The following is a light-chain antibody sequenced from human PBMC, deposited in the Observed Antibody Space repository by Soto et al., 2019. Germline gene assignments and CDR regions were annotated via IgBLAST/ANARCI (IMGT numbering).Light chain of an antibody. CDR3: QQYEILAS. J-gene: IGKJ2*03. CDR1: QDISTY. V-gene: IGKV1-33*01. CDR2: DAA. Sequence: DIHMTQSPSSLSASIGDRVIITCQASQDISTYLNWYQQKPGQAPKLLIHDAANLETGVPSRFSASGSGTEFTLTILSLQPEDIATYYCQQYEILASFGQGTKLEIK.